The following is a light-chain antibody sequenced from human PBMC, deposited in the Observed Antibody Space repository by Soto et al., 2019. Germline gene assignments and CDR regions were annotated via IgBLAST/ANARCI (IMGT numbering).Light chain of an antibody. CDR2: IND. J-gene: IGLJ1*01. CDR1: SSNIGDNP. V-gene: IGLV1-44*01. CDR3: AAWDDSLNAL. Sequence: QSVLTQPPSASGTPGQSITISCSGSSSNIGDNPVNWYQQLPGAAPKLLIYINDQRPSGVPDRFSGSKSGTSASLAISGLQPEDEADYYCAAWDDSLNALFGNGNKVTV.